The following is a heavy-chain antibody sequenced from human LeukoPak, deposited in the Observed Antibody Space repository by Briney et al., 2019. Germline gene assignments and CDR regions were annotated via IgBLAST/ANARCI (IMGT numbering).Heavy chain of an antibody. CDR1: GGSFSGYY. CDR3: ARGSSGWSFDY. CDR2: INHSGST. J-gene: IGHJ4*02. Sequence: SETLSLTCAVYGGSFSGYYWSWIRQPPGKGLEWIGEINHSGSTNYNPSLKSRVTISVDTSKNQFSLKLSSVTAADTAVYYCARGSSGWSFDYWGQGALVTVSS. V-gene: IGHV4-34*01. D-gene: IGHD6-19*01.